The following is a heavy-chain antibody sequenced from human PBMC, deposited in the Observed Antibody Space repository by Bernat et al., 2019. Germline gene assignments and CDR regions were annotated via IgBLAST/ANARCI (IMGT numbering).Heavy chain of an antibody. CDR3: AKECGDYGWFDY. Sequence: QVQLVESGGGAAQPGRSLRLSCAASGFTFSSYGMHWVRQAPGNGLDWVEVISHDGSNKYYANSLKGRFTISRDKSKSTLCLQMNSLGAEDTAVYYGAKECGDYGWFDYWGQGNLVTVSS. CDR1: GFTFSSYG. V-gene: IGHV3-30*18. CDR2: ISHDGSNK. J-gene: IGHJ4*02. D-gene: IGHD4-17*01.